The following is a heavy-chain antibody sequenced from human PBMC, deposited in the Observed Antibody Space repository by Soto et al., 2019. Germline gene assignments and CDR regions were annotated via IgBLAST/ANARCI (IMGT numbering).Heavy chain of an antibody. CDR3: TRLVVVATSGYVGFDH. CDR1: GVSLRGYL. V-gene: IGHV4-34*02. Sequence: QVHLQQWGAGLVKPSGTLSLTCGVSGVSLRGYLWSWVRQPIGKGLEYIGEIRYSGSTLHNPSLRSRVTISVDTPKSQFSLKLSSVTATDTAVYYCTRLVVVATSGYVGFDHWGQGTLVTVSS. J-gene: IGHJ4*02. D-gene: IGHD2-15*01. CDR2: IRYSGST.